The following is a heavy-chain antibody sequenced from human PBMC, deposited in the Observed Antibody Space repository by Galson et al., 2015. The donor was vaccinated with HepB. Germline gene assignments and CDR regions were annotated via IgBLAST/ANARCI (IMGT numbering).Heavy chain of an antibody. V-gene: IGHV1-69*13. CDR3: ASTARDYYDSSGYYGAFDI. CDR1: GGTFSSYA. CDR2: IIPIFGTA. D-gene: IGHD3-22*01. J-gene: IGHJ3*02. Sequence: SVKVSCKASGGTFSSYAISWVRQAPGQGLEWMGGIIPIFGTANYAQKFQGRVTITADESTSTAYMELSSLRSEDTAVYYCASTARDYYDSSGYYGAFDIWGQGTMVTVSS.